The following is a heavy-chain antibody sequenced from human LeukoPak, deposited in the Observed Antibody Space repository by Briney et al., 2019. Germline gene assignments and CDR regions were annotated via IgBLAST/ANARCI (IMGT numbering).Heavy chain of an antibody. Sequence: GRSLRLSCAASGFTFSSYAMHWVRQAPGKGLEWVAVVSYDGSNKYYADSVKGRFTISRDNSKNTLYLQMNSLRAEDTAVYYCARGRESFWLNDAFDIWGQGTMVTVSS. J-gene: IGHJ3*02. CDR1: GFTFSSYA. D-gene: IGHD3-3*01. V-gene: IGHV3-30-3*01. CDR2: VSYDGSNK. CDR3: ARGRESFWLNDAFDI.